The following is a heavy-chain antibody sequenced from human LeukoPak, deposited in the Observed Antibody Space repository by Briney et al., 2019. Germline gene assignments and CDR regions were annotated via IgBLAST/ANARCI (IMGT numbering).Heavy chain of an antibody. D-gene: IGHD3-22*01. CDR1: GGSISSSSYY. J-gene: IGHJ4*02. CDR3: AREGPRVVTAIDY. Sequence: SETLSLTCTVSGGSISSSSYYWGWIRQPPGKGLEWIGSIYYSGSTYYNPSLKSRVTISVDTSKNQFSLKLSSVTAADTAVYYCAREGPRVVTAIDYCGQGTLVTVSS. CDR2: IYYSGST. V-gene: IGHV4-39*02.